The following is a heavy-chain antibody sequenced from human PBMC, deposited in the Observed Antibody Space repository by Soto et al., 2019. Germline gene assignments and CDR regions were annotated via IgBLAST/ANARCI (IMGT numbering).Heavy chain of an antibody. CDR1: GGPLSSYY. D-gene: IGHD3-9*01. CDR2: IYYSGST. V-gene: IGHV4-59*08. Sequence: SETLSLTCTVSGGPLSSYYWSWIRQPPGKGLEWIGYIYYSGSTNYNPSLKSRVTISVDTSKNQFSLKLSSVTAADTAVYYCARIDILTGYQFDYWGQGTLVTVSS. CDR3: ARIDILTGYQFDY. J-gene: IGHJ4*02.